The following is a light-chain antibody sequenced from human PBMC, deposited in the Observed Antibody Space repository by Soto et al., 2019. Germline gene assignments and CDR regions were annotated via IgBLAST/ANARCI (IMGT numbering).Light chain of an antibody. Sequence: EIVLTQSPGTLSLSPGERATLSCRASQSVSSNYLAWYQQKPGQAPSLLIYGASSRATGIPDRFSGSGSGTDFTLTISRLEPEDLAMYYCQQYGTSAPITFGQGTRLEFE. CDR1: QSVSSNY. CDR3: QQYGTSAPIT. J-gene: IGKJ5*01. CDR2: GAS. V-gene: IGKV3-20*01.